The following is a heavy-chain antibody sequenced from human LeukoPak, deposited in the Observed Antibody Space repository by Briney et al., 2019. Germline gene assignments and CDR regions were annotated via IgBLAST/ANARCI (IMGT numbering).Heavy chain of an antibody. Sequence: GRSLRLSCAASGFTFDDYAMHWVRQAPGKGPEWVSGISWNSGSIGYADSVKGRFTISRDNAKNSLYLQMNSLRAEDTALYYCAKDMRYSSSWLFDYWGQGTLVTVSS. V-gene: IGHV3-9*01. CDR1: GFTFDDYA. CDR2: ISWNSGSI. D-gene: IGHD6-13*01. CDR3: AKDMRYSSSWLFDY. J-gene: IGHJ4*02.